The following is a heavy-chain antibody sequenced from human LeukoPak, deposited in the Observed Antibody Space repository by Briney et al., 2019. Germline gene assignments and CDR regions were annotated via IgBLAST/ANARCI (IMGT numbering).Heavy chain of an antibody. V-gene: IGHV3-43*02. CDR2: ISGDGGST. CDR1: GFTFDDYA. D-gene: IGHD3-3*01. CDR3: AKDSYYDFWSGYYRTPQYNWFDP. Sequence: GGSLRLSCAASGFTFDDYAMHWVRQAPGKGREWVSLISGDGGSTYYADSVKGRFTISRDNSKNSLYLQMNSLRTEDTALYYCAKDSYYDFWSGYYRTPQYNWFDPWGQGTLVTVSS. J-gene: IGHJ5*02.